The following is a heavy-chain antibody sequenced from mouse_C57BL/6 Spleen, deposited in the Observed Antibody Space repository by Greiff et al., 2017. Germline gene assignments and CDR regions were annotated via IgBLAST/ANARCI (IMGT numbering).Heavy chain of an antibody. CDR3: ARPYDYDEVYYAMDY. V-gene: IGHV5-17*01. CDR2: ISSGSSTI. CDR1: GFTFSDYG. D-gene: IGHD2-4*01. Sequence: VQLKESGGGLVKPGGSLKLSCAASGFTFSDYGMHWVRQAPEKGLEWVAYISSGSSTIYYADTVKGRFTISRDNAKNTLFLQTTSLRSADTAVYYGARPYDYDEVYYAMDYWGQGTTVTVSS. J-gene: IGHJ4*01.